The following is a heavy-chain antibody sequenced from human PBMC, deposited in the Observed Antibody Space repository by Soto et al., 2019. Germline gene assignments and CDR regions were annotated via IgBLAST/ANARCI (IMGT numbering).Heavy chain of an antibody. CDR1: GGSISSSNW. Sequence: SETLSLTCAVSGGSISSSNWWSWVRQPPGKGLEWIGEIYHSGSTNYNPSLKSRVTISADKSKNQFSLKLSSVTAADTAVYYCARVMRYRSSWFQAWLDPWGQGTLVTVSS. CDR3: ARVMRYRSSWFQAWLDP. J-gene: IGHJ5*02. D-gene: IGHD6-13*01. V-gene: IGHV4-4*02. CDR2: IYHSGST.